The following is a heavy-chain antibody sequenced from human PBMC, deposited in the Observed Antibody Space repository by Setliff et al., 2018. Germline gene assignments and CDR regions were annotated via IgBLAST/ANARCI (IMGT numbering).Heavy chain of an antibody. Sequence: GGSLRLSCAVSGFTFSDHTMHWVRQAPGKGLEWVSVITLDGESTEYADAVKGRFTISRDNSKNSLYLHMSSLRPDDTALYYCAKAHGDYVLESWGQGTLVTVSS. D-gene: IGHD4-17*01. CDR2: ITLDGEST. CDR3: AKAHGDYVLES. J-gene: IGHJ5*02. CDR1: GFTFSDHT. V-gene: IGHV3-43*01.